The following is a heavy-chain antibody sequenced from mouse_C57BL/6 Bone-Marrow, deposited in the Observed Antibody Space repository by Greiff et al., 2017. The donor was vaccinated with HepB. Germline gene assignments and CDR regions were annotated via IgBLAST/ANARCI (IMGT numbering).Heavy chain of an antibody. V-gene: IGHV1-76*01. CDR1: GYTFTDYY. J-gene: IGHJ4*01. CDR3: ARGDGYFLYYYAMDY. CDR2: IYPGSGNT. D-gene: IGHD2-3*01. Sequence: QVQLQQSGAELVRPGASVKLSCKASGYTFTDYYINWVKQRPGQGLEWIARIYPGSGNTYYNEKFKGKATLTAEKSSSTAYMQLSSLTSEDSAVYFCARGDGYFLYYYAMDYWGQGTSVTVSS.